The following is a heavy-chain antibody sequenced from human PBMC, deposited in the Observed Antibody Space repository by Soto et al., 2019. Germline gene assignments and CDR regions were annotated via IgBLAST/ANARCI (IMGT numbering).Heavy chain of an antibody. CDR3: ATGFLGLCTGGNCPLDY. CDR2: IWYHGIDK. D-gene: IGHD2-15*01. Sequence: VQLVESGGGVVQPERSLRLSCAASGFTFSRQAMHWVRQAPGRGLEWVAVIWYHGIDKYYADSVKGRFTISRDNSKNTVYLQKNSLSGEDTAVYYCATGFLGLCTGGNCPLDYWGQGTLVTVSS. V-gene: IGHV3-33*01. J-gene: IGHJ4*02. CDR1: GFTFSRQA.